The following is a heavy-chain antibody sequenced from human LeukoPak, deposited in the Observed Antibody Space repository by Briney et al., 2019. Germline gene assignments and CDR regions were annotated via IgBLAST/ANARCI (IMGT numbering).Heavy chain of an antibody. CDR2: IYPGDSDT. CDR1: GYSFINYW. Sequence: GESLKISCKGSGYSFINYWIAWVRQMPGKGLEWMGIIYPGDSDTRYSPSFQGQVTISADKSITTAYLQWSSLKASDTAMYYCARHPTDNNYWYFDLWGRGTLVTVSS. J-gene: IGHJ2*01. CDR3: ARHPTDNNYWYFDL. D-gene: IGHD2/OR15-2a*01. V-gene: IGHV5-51*01.